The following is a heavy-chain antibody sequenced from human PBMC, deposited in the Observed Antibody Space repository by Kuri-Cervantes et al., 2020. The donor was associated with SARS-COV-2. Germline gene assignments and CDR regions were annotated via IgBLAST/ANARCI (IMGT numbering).Heavy chain of an antibody. Sequence: TVKHSSKASGGSFSSDASSWGRHAPGEGLWWMGTTITILGITNYTQTFQGSVTTTADKSTSTAFIGQRSLRAENTAVYYCASRRTVTTYYYYYGIDVWGQGTTVTVSS. V-gene: IGHV1-69*04. CDR1: GGSFSSDA. CDR3: ASRRTVTTYYYYYGIDV. CDR2: TITILGIT. J-gene: IGHJ6*02. D-gene: IGHD4-11*01.